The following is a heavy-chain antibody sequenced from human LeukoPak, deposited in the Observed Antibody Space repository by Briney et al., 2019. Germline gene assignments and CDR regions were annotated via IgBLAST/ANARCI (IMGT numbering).Heavy chain of an antibody. CDR1: GASISSSSYY. J-gene: IGHJ4*02. D-gene: IGHD3-3*01. V-gene: IGHV4-39*01. CDR2: IYYSGHA. Sequence: SETLSLTCTVSGASISSSSYYWGWIRQPPGGGLEWIASIYYSGHAYYNPSLKSRVTISVDTSKSQFSLELSSVPAADTAVYYCASGFWSGYYTEYYFDYWGQGTLVTVSS. CDR3: ASGFWSGYYTEYYFDY.